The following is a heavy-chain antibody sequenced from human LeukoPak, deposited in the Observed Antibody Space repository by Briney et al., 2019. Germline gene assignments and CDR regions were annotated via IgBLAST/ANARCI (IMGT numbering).Heavy chain of an antibody. CDR3: ARGMDYYDSSGYNYYYYYMDV. CDR2: INWNGGST. J-gene: IGHJ6*03. CDR1: GFTFDDYG. V-gene: IGHV3-20*04. Sequence: GGSLRLSCAASGFTFDDYGMSWVRQAPGKGLEWVSGINWNGGSTGYADSVKGRFTISRDNAKNSLYLQMNSLRAEDTALYYCARGMDYYDSSGYNYYYYYMDVWGKGTTVTVSS. D-gene: IGHD3-22*01.